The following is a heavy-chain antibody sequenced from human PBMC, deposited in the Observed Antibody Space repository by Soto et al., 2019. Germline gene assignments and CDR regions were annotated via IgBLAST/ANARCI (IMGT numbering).Heavy chain of an antibody. CDR2: INDSEYT. J-gene: IGHJ4*02. D-gene: IGHD2-15*01. V-gene: IGHV4-34*01. Sequence: SETLSLTCGVDGLSFSGYFWSWIRQPPGKGREWLGEINDSEYTKYRPSLKSRVAISIDTSKNQCSLKLSSVTAANTAVYYCARAVVAYYFDYWGKGSLLTVSS. CDR1: GLSFSGYF. CDR3: ARAVVAYYFDY.